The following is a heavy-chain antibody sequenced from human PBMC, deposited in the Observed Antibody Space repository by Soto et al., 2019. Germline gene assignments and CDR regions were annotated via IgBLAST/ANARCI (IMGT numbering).Heavy chain of an antibody. Sequence: GGSLRLSCAASGFTFSSYSMNWVRQAPGKGLEWVSSISSSSSYIYYADSVKGRFTISRDNAKNSLYLQMNSLRAEDTAVYYCARNPKPRDFWSGYYTLDAFDIWGQGTMVTVSS. V-gene: IGHV3-21*01. D-gene: IGHD3-3*01. J-gene: IGHJ3*02. CDR1: GFTFSSYS. CDR3: ARNPKPRDFWSGYYTLDAFDI. CDR2: ISSSSSYI.